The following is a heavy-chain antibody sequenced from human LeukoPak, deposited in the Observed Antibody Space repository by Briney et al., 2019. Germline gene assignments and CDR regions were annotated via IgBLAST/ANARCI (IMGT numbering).Heavy chain of an antibody. D-gene: IGHD1-1*01. Sequence: GASVKVSCKASGYTFTGYYMHWVRQAPGQGLEWMGWINPNSGGTNYAQKFQGRVTMTRDTSISTAYMELSRLRSDDTAVYYCARETLPSAVENDSDQGANYMDVWGKGTTVTVSS. CDR3: ARETLPSAVENDSDQGANYMDV. CDR1: GYTFTGYY. CDR2: INPNSGGT. V-gene: IGHV1-2*02. J-gene: IGHJ6*03.